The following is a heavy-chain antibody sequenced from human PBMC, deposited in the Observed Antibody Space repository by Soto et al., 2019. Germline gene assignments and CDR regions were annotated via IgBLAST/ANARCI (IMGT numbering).Heavy chain of an antibody. V-gene: IGHV4-39*01. J-gene: IGHJ5*02. D-gene: IGHD2-2*01. Sequence: PSETLSLTCTVSGGSISSRGYYWGWIRQPPGKGLEWIGTIYYSGSTYYNPSLKSRVTISVDTSKNQFSLKLSSVTAADTAVYYCATSYWFDPWGQGTLVTVSS. CDR1: GGSISSRGYY. CDR3: ATSYWFDP. CDR2: IYYSGST.